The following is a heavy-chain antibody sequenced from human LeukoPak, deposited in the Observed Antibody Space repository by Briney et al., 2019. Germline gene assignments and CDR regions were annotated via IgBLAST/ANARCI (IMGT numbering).Heavy chain of an antibody. V-gene: IGHV3-30-3*01. CDR2: ISYDGSNK. CDR1: GFTFSSYA. CDR3: ARDRSAYSRQNYFDY. D-gene: IGHD6-13*01. J-gene: IGHJ4*02. Sequence: GGSLRLSCAASGFTFSSYAMHWVRQAPGKGLEWVAVISYDGSNKYYADSVKGRFTISRDNSKNTLYLQMNSLGAEDTAVYYCARDRSAYSRQNYFDYWGQGTLVTVSS.